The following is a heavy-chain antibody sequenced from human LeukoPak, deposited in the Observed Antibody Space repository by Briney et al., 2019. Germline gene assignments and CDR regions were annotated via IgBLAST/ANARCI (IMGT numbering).Heavy chain of an antibody. CDR1: GYPFTSHW. J-gene: IGHJ4*02. V-gene: IGHV5-10-1*01. CDR2: IDPSDSYT. CDR3: ARHVGITSASDY. Sequence: GESLRISFQVSGYPFTSHWISWVRQMPGKGLEWMGKIDPSDSYTKYSPSFQGHVTISTDKSITTAYLQWNSLKPSDTAMYYCARHVGITSASDYWGQGTLVTISS. D-gene: IGHD1-26*01.